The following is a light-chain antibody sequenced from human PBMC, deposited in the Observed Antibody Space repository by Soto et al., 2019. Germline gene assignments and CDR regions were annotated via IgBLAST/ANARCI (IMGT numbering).Light chain of an antibody. V-gene: IGKV1D-13*01. J-gene: IGKJ4*01. CDR1: QDIRNY. Sequence: AIQLTQSPSSLSASVGDRVTFTCRTSQDIRNYLAWYQQKPGKAPKLLICDASTLYSGVPSRFSGSGSGTDFTLTINNLQPDDVATYYCQKYNNGGPLTFGGGTKVDIK. CDR3: QKYNNGGPLT. CDR2: DAS.